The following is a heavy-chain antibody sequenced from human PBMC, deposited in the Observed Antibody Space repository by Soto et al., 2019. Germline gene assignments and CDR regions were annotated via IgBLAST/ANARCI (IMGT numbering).Heavy chain of an antibody. CDR3: ARESEDLTSNFDY. Sequence: VQLVESGGGLVKPGGSRRLSCAASGSTFTRFSMNGARQPQGRGLEWVSSISSTTHYIYYADSMRGRFTISRDNAKNAVYLEMNSLRAEDTAVYYCARESEDLTSNFDYWGQGTLVTVSS. V-gene: IGHV3-21*06. CDR2: ISSTTHYI. CDR1: GSTFTRFS. J-gene: IGHJ4*02.